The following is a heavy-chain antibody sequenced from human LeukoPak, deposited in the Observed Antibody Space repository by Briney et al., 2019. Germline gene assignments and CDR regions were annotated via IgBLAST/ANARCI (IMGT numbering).Heavy chain of an antibody. CDR2: IYHSGST. CDR3: TRRRNIRPKYYNWFDP. CDR1: GYSISSGYY. Sequence: SETLSLTCTVSGYSISSGYYWGWIRQPPGKGLEWIGSIYHSGSTYYNPSLKSRVTISVDTSKNQFSLKLSSVTAADTAVYYCTRRRNIRPKYYNWFDPWGQGTLVTVSS. D-gene: IGHD2/OR15-2a*01. J-gene: IGHJ5*02. V-gene: IGHV4-38-2*02.